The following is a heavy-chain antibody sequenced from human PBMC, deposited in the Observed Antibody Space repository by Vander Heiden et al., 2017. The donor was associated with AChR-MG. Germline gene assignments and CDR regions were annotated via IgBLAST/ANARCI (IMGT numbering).Heavy chain of an antibody. CDR3: ATDRGYSGYDREDRSFDY. V-gene: IGHV1-24*01. Sequence: VQLVQSGAAVKKPGASVKVSCKVSGYTPTELSMHWVRQANGKGLEWMGGVDPEDGETIYAQKFQGRVTMTEDTSTDTAYMELSSLRSEDTAVYYCATDRGYSGYDREDRSFDYWGQGTLVTVSS. D-gene: IGHD5-12*01. J-gene: IGHJ4*02. CDR1: GYTPTELS. CDR2: VDPEDGET.